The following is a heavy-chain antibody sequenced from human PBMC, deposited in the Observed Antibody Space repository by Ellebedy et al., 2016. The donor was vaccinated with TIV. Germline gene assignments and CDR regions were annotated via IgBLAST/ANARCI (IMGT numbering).Heavy chain of an antibody. CDR2: IDPSDSYT. Sequence: GESLKISCKGSGYSFTSYWIRWVRQMPGKGLEWMGRIDPSDSYTNYSPSFQGYVTISADKSISTAYLQWSSLKASDTAMYYCARQGGGSGWYYVDYWGQGTLVTVSS. J-gene: IGHJ4*02. CDR1: GYSFTSYW. V-gene: IGHV5-10-1*01. CDR3: ARQGGGSGWYYVDY. D-gene: IGHD6-19*01.